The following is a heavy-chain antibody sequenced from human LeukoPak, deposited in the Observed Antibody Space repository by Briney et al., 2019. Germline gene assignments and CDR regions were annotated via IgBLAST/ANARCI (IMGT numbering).Heavy chain of an antibody. D-gene: IGHD2-8*01. CDR3: AKDRSCTNDICHGDFDY. Sequence: GGSLRLSCAASGFTFSSYAVSWVRQAPGKGLEWVSRINGSGGSTYSADYVKGRFTISRDNSKNTLYLQMNSLRAEDTALYYCAKDRSCTNDICHGDFDYWGQGTLVTVSS. V-gene: IGHV3-23*01. CDR2: INGSGGST. J-gene: IGHJ4*02. CDR1: GFTFSSYA.